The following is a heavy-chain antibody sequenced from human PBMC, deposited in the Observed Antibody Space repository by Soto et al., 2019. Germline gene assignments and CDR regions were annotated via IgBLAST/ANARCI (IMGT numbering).Heavy chain of an antibody. Sequence: GGSLRLSCAASGFTFSNAWMNWVRQAPGKGLEWVGRIKSKTDGGTTDYAAPVKGRFTISRDDSKNTLYLQMNSLKTEDTAVYYCTTDLGYSIAARATNYYYYGMDVWGQGTTVTVSS. J-gene: IGHJ6*02. CDR2: IKSKTDGGTT. D-gene: IGHD6-6*01. CDR3: TTDLGYSIAARATNYYYYGMDV. CDR1: GFTFSNAW. V-gene: IGHV3-15*07.